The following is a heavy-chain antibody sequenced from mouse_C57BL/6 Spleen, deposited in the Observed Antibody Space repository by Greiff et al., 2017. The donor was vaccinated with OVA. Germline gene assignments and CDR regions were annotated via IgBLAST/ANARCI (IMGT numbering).Heavy chain of an antibody. J-gene: IGHJ1*03. D-gene: IGHD1-1*01. V-gene: IGHV7-3*01. Sequence: EVQLQESGGGLVQPGGSLSLSCAASGFTFTDYYMSWVRQPPGKALEWLGFIRNKANGYTTEYSASVKGRFTISRDNSQSILYLQMNALRAEDSATYYCARYYYGSSPHWYFDVWGTGTTVTVSS. CDR2: IRNKANGYTT. CDR1: GFTFTDYY. CDR3: ARYYYGSSPHWYFDV.